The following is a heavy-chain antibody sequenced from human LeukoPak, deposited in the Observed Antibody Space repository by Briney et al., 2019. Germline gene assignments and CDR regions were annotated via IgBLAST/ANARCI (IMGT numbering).Heavy chain of an antibody. Sequence: GGSLRLSCAASGFTLSSYWTHWVRQGPGKGLVWVSRISSDGSSTSYADSMKGRFTISRDNAKNTLYLQMSSLRAEDTAVYYCARSLGWYDYWGQGTLVTVSS. CDR1: GFTLSSYW. CDR3: ARSLGWYDY. V-gene: IGHV3-74*01. CDR2: ISSDGSST. D-gene: IGHD6-19*01. J-gene: IGHJ4*02.